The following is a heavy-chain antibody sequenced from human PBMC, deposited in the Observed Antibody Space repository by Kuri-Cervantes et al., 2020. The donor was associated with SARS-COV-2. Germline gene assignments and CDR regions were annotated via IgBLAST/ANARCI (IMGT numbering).Heavy chain of an antibody. CDR3: GRGGGVRGLMVLFQWGGAGPLDF. CDR1: GYTFTGYY. J-gene: IGHJ4*02. V-gene: IGHV1-2*04. CDR2: NNPNSGGT. D-gene: IGHD3-10*01. Sequence: ASVKVSCKASGYTFTGYYMHWVRQAPGQGLEWMGWNNPNSGGTNYAQKVQGWVAMTRDTSHSTAYMELSRMRSDDTAVFYFGRGGGVRGLMVLFQWGGAGPLDFWGQGTPVTVSS.